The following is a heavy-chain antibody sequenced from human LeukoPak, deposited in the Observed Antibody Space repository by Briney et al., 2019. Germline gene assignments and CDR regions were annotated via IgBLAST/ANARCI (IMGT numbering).Heavy chain of an antibody. CDR1: RFTFTSYS. D-gene: IGHD5-18*01. Sequence: PGGSLRLSCAASRFTFTSYSMNWVRQAPGKGLEWVSSISSSSSYIYYANSVKGRFTISRDNARKSLFLQMNSLRAEDTAVYYCASETTRGYSYGSPTDGFDLWGQGTMVTVSS. CDR3: ASETTRGYSYGSPTDGFDL. J-gene: IGHJ3*01. V-gene: IGHV3-21*01. CDR2: ISSSSSYI.